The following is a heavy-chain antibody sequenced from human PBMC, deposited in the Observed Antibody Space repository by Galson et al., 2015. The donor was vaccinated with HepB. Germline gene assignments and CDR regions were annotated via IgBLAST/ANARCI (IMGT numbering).Heavy chain of an antibody. Sequence: SVKVSCKASGVTFSSYAISWVRQAPGQGLEWMGGIIPIFGTANYAQKFQGRVTITADKSTSTAYMELSSLRSEDTAVYYCARYLDTAMAGGAFDIWGQGTMVTVSS. CDR2: IIPIFGTA. J-gene: IGHJ3*02. D-gene: IGHD5-18*01. CDR3: ARYLDTAMAGGAFDI. CDR1: GVTFSSYA. V-gene: IGHV1-69*06.